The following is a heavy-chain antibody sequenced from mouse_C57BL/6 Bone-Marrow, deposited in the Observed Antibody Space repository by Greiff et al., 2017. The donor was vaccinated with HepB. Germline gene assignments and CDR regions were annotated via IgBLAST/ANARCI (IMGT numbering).Heavy chain of an antibody. D-gene: IGHD2-4*01. V-gene: IGHV3-6*01. Sequence: EVKLMESGPGLVKPSQSLSLTCSVTGYSITSGYYWNWIRQFPGNKLEWMGYISYDGSNNYNPSLKNRISITRDTSKNQFFLKLNSVTTEDTATYYCARDYDYDGWYFDVWGTGTTVTVSS. CDR2: ISYDGSN. CDR3: ARDYDYDGWYFDV. CDR1: GYSITSGYY. J-gene: IGHJ1*03.